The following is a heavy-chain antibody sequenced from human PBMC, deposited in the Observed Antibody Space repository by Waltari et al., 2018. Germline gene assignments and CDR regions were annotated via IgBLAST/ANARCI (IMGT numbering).Heavy chain of an antibody. V-gene: IGHV1-2*02. CDR1: GYTFTGYY. J-gene: IGHJ5*02. D-gene: IGHD4-4*01. CDR3: ARASDYSNYWFDP. CDR2: INPNSGGT. Sequence: QVQLVQSGAEVKKPGASVKVSCKASGYTFTGYYMHWVRQAPGQGLEWRGWINPNSGGTNCAQKFQGGVNMTRDTSISTAYMERSRLRSDDTAVYYCARASDYSNYWFDPWGQGTLVTVSS.